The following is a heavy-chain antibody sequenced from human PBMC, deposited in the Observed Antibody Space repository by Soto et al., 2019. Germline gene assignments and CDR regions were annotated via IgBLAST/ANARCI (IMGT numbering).Heavy chain of an antibody. CDR2: IIPIFGTA. D-gene: IGHD3-3*01. Sequence: ASVKVSCKASGGTFSSYAISWVRQAPGQGLEWMGGIIPIFGTANYAQKFQGRVTITADESTSTAYMELSSLRSEDTAVYYCARGLRFLEGKDYFDYWGQGTLVTVSS. V-gene: IGHV1-69*13. J-gene: IGHJ4*02. CDR1: GGTFSSYA. CDR3: ARGLRFLEGKDYFDY.